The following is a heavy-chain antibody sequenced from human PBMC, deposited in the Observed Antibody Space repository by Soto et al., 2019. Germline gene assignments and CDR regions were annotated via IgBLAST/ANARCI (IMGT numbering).Heavy chain of an antibody. D-gene: IGHD3-22*01. CDR1: GYTFTSYG. CDR2: ISAYNGNT. CDR3: ARDKSSGYYYDSSGYSYNWFDP. V-gene: IGHV1-18*01. Sequence: GASVKVSCKASGYTFTSYGISWVRQAPGQGLEWMGWISAYNGNTNYAQKLQGRVTMTTDTSTSTAYMELRSLRSDDTAVYYCARDKSSGYYYDSSGYSYNWFDPWGQGTLVTVSS. J-gene: IGHJ5*02.